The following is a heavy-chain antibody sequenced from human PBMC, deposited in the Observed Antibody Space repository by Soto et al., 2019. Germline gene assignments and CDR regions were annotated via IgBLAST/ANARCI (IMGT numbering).Heavy chain of an antibody. CDR1: GGSFSSSNDY. CDR2: IYYSGST. J-gene: IGHJ5*02. V-gene: IGHV4-39*01. Sequence: SETLSLTCTVSGGSFSSSNDYWVWIRQPPGKGLEWVGSIYYSGSTYYNPSLKSRVTISVDTSKNQFSLKLSSVTAADTAVYYCASSGWFDPWGQGTLVTVSS. CDR3: ASSGWFDP.